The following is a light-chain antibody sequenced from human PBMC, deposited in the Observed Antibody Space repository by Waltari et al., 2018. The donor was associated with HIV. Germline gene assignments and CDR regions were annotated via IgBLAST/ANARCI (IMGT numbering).Light chain of an antibody. J-gene: IGLJ1*01. CDR3: SSYTSSSTSHV. Sequence: QSALTQPASVSGSPGPSITISCTGTSSDVGGYNYVSCYQQHPGKAPKLMIYEVSHRPSGVSNRFSGSKSGNTASLTISGLQAEDEADYYCSSYTSSSTSHVFGTGTKVTVL. CDR1: SSDVGGYNY. CDR2: EVS. V-gene: IGLV2-14*01.